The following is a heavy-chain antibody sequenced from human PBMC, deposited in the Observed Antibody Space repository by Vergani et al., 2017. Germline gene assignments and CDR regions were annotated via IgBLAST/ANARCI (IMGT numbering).Heavy chain of an antibody. CDR2: INSDGSST. V-gene: IGHV3-74*01. Sequence: EVQLVESGGGLVQPGGSLRLSCAASGFTFSSYWMHWVRQAPGKGLVWVSRINSDGSSTSYADSVKGRFTISRDNAKNTLYLQMNSLRAEDTAVYYCARVRIRSSGKSYCYFGMDVWGQGTTVTVSS. CDR1: GFTFSSYW. CDR3: ARVRIRSSGKSYCYFGMDV. J-gene: IGHJ6*02. D-gene: IGHD6-19*01.